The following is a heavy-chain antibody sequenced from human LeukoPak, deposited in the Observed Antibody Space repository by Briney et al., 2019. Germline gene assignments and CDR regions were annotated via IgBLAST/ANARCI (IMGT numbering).Heavy chain of an antibody. Sequence: ASVKVSCKVSGYTLTELPMHWVRQAPGKGLAWMGGFDPEDGETIYAQKFQGRVTMTEDTSTDTAYMELSSLRSEDTAVYYCARMGYDSSGLDYWGQGTLVTVSS. V-gene: IGHV1-24*01. CDR3: ARMGYDSSGLDY. J-gene: IGHJ4*02. D-gene: IGHD3-22*01. CDR1: GYTLTELP. CDR2: FDPEDGET.